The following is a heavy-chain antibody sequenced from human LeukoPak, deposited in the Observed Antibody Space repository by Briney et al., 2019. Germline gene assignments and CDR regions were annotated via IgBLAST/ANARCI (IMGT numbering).Heavy chain of an antibody. V-gene: IGHV4-34*01. CDR1: GGSSSGYN. Sequence: SETLSPSRAVYGGSSSGYNSSGIPQPPQGGQECSWEDTHIGGTKNNPSPTSRVTISVDTSKNQFSLKLRSVTAADTAVYYCARHSYGNVPAAMPYYYMDVWGKGTTVTVSS. J-gene: IGHJ6*03. CDR2: DTHIGGT. CDR3: ARHSYGNVPAAMPYYYMDV. D-gene: IGHD2-2*01.